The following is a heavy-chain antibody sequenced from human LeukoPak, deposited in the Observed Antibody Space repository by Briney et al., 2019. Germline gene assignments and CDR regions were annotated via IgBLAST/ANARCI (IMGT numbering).Heavy chain of an antibody. CDR2: IKQDGSEK. Sequence: GGSLRLSCAASGFTFSSYWMSWVRQAQGKGREWGANIKQDGSEKSYVDTVKGRFTISRDNAKNSLYLQMNSLRAEDTAVYYCARDYDFWSGYFDYWGQGTLVTVSS. CDR3: ARDYDFWSGYFDY. CDR1: GFTFSSYW. J-gene: IGHJ4*02. V-gene: IGHV3-7*01. D-gene: IGHD3-3*01.